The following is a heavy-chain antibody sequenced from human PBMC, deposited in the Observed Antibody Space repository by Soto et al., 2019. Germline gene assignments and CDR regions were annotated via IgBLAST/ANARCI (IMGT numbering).Heavy chain of an antibody. D-gene: IGHD1-20*01. CDR1: GFTFNDYW. CDR2: LNSDGSSG. V-gene: IGHV3-74*01. J-gene: IGHJ6*02. Sequence: EVQLVESGGGLVQPGGSLRLSCVASGFTFNDYWMHWVRQAPGKGLVWVSRLNSDGSSGYYGDSMKGRFTISRDNAKNTLYMQINSLRDEETAVYYCARGLKYKDGMDVWGQGTTVTVSS. CDR3: ARGLKYKDGMDV.